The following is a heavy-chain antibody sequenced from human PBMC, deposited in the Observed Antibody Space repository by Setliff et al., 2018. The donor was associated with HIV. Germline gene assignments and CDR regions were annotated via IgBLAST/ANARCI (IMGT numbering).Heavy chain of an antibody. D-gene: IGHD3-10*01. J-gene: IGHJ4*02. CDR2: LYGHSST. CDR1: GDSIGTGTHY. CDR3: SRLYGSGHYFAFDF. Sequence: PSETLSLTCNVSGDSIGTGTHYWAWIRQPPGKGLEWIGSLYGHSSTYYTKSLRGRVTISADTSKNQFSLRLSSVTALDTAVYYCSRLYGSGHYFAFDFWGQGALVTSPQ. V-gene: IGHV4-39*01.